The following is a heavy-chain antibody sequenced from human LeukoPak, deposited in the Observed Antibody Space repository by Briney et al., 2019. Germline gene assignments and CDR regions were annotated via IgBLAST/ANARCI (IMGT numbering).Heavy chain of an antibody. D-gene: IGHD1-20*01. CDR3: AREGEVTGWFDP. CDR1: GGSISSYY. Sequence: SETLSLTCTVSGGSISSYYWSWIRQPAGEGLEWIGRIYTSGSTNYNPSLKSRVTMSVDTSKNQFSLKLSSVTAADTAVYYCAREGEVTGWFDPWGQGTLVTVSS. CDR2: IYTSGST. V-gene: IGHV4-4*07. J-gene: IGHJ5*02.